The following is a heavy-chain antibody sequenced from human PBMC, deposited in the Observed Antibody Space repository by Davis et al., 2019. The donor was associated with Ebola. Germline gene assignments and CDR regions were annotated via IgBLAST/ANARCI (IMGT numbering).Heavy chain of an antibody. CDR3: AKAHYTTYYYDSSGYYY. J-gene: IGHJ4*02. Sequence: GGSLRLSCAASGFTFSSYAMSWVRQAPGKGLEWVSAISGSGGSTYYADSVKGWFTISRDNSKNTLYLQMNSLRAEDTAVYYCAKAHYTTYYYDSSGYYYWGQGTLVTVSS. D-gene: IGHD3-22*01. CDR1: GFTFSSYA. V-gene: IGHV3-23*01. CDR2: ISGSGGST.